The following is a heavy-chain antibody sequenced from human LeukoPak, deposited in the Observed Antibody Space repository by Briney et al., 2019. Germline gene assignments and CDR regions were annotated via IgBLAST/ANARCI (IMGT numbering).Heavy chain of an antibody. J-gene: IGHJ4*02. Sequence: GGSLRLSCVASGFTFSSYGMHWVRQAPGKGLEWVAFIRYDGSNRYYADSVKGRFTISRDNSKNTLYLQMNRLRAEDTAVYYCAPRVVVIAAPFDYWGQGTLVTVSS. V-gene: IGHV3-30*02. D-gene: IGHD2-21*01. CDR1: GFTFSSYG. CDR2: IRYDGSNR. CDR3: APRVVVIAAPFDY.